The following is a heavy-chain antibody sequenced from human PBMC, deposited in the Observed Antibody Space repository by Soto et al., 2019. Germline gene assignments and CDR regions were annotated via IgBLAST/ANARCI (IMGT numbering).Heavy chain of an antibody. CDR1: GYTFTSYC. CDR3: ARSPPSTYDFWSGYYVPDAFDI. J-gene: IGHJ3*02. CDR2: ISAYNGNT. V-gene: IGHV1-18*01. Sequence: GASVKVSCMASGYTFTSYCISWVRQAPGQGLEWMGWISAYNGNTNYAQKLQGRVTMTTDTSTSTAYMELRSLRSDDTAVYYCARSPPSTYDFWSGYYVPDAFDIWGQGTMVTVSS. D-gene: IGHD3-3*01.